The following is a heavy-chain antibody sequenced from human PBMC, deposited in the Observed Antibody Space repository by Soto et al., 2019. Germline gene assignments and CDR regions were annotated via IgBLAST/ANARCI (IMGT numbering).Heavy chain of an antibody. CDR2: IIPMFDTP. CDR1: GDTFTNFA. CDR3: AAGGHNDGYNYYHGMDV. V-gene: IGHV1-69*19. J-gene: IGHJ6*02. Sequence: QVQVVQSGAEVKKPGSSVKVSCKVSGDTFTNFAISWVRQTLGQGLEWMGGIIPMFDTPHYAQNFRGRVTITADGATTTAYMELNSLRSADTAVYYCAAGGHNDGYNYYHGMDVWGQGTTVTVS. D-gene: IGHD5-18*01.